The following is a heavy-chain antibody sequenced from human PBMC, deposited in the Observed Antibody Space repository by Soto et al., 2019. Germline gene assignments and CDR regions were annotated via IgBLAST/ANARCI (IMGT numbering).Heavy chain of an antibody. CDR3: ARDLMPAPTGSSGMAV. J-gene: IGHJ6*01. CDR1: GGTFSSYA. CDR2: IIPIFGTA. Sequence: QVQLVQSGAEVKKPGSSVKVSCKASGGTFSSYAISWVRQAPGQGLEWMGGIIPIFGTAKLTQKFQGRVTITADEPTSTASREMSSLRSAARDVYYCARDLMPAPTGSSGMAVWGQGTTVKVS. V-gene: IGHV1-69*01. D-gene: IGHD2-2*01.